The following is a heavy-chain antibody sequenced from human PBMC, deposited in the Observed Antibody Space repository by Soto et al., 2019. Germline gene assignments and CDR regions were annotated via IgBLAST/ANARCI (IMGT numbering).Heavy chain of an antibody. Sequence: EVQLVESGGGLVKPGGSPRLSCAASGFTFSHAWMNWVRQAPGKGLEWVGRIKSKTDGGTTDYAAPVKGRFTISRDDSKNTLYLQMNSLKTEDTAVYYCTTEGRDIVDYGVDYWGQGTLVTVSP. D-gene: IGHD2-15*01. CDR1: GFTFSHAW. V-gene: IGHV3-15*07. CDR3: TTEGRDIVDYGVDY. CDR2: IKSKTDGGTT. J-gene: IGHJ4*02.